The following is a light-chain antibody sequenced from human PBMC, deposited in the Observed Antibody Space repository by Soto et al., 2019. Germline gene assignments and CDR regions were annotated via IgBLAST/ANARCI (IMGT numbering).Light chain of an antibody. CDR3: SSYTSASTPVV. J-gene: IGLJ2*01. V-gene: IGLV2-14*01. Sequence: QSALTQPASVSGSPGQSITISCTGTGSDVGGYNYVSWYQQHPGKAPKVMIYDVSNRPSGVSNRFSGSKSGNTASLTISWLQAEDEADYYCSSYTSASTPVVFGGGTKLTVL. CDR1: GSDVGGYNY. CDR2: DVS.